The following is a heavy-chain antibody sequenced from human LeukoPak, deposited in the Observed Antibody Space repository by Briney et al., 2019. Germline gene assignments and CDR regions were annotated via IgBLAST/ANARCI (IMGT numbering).Heavy chain of an antibody. CDR2: IYYSGST. V-gene: IGHV4-59*11. J-gene: IGHJ1*01. D-gene: IGHD6-6*01. CDR3: ARDGSIAARPRYFQH. CDR1: GGSLSSHY. Sequence: SETLSLTCTVSGGSLSSHYWSWIRQTPGKGLEWIGYIYYSGSTNYNPSLKSRVTMSVDTSKNQFSLKLSSVTAADTAVYYCARDGSIAARPRYFQHWGQGTLVTVSS.